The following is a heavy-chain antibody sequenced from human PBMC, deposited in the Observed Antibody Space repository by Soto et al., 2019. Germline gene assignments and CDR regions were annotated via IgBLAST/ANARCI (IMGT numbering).Heavy chain of an antibody. J-gene: IGHJ6*03. Sequence: GGSLRLSCAGSGFTFSGYNMIWVRQAPGKGLECLSHITGDGRPLNYAVSVRGRFTISRDNAKNSLYLQMNNLRDEDTAVYYCARVSCCGPDHLYYVDVWGKGITVTVSS. V-gene: IGHV3-48*02. D-gene: IGHD2-15*01. CDR3: ARVSCCGPDHLYYVDV. CDR2: ITGDGRPL. CDR1: GFTFSGYN.